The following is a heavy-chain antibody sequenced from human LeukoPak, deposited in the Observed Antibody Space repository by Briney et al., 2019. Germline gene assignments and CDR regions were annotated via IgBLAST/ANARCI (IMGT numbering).Heavy chain of an antibody. Sequence: SETLSLTCTVSGGSISSYYWSWIRQPPGKGLEWIGYIYYSGSTNYNPSLKSRVTISVDTSKNQFSLKLSSVTAADTAVYYCARSPIVVVPAAIFRSRAYYFDYWGQGTLVTVSS. D-gene: IGHD2-2*01. CDR1: GGSISSYY. V-gene: IGHV4-59*08. CDR2: IYYSGST. J-gene: IGHJ4*02. CDR3: ARSPIVVVPAAIFRSRAYYFDY.